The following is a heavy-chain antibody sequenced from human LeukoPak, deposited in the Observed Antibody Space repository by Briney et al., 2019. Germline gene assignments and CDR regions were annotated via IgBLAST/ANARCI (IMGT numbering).Heavy chain of an antibody. D-gene: IGHD3-22*01. CDR2: IIPIFGTA. V-gene: IGHV1-69*05. J-gene: IGHJ4*02. Sequence: SVKVSCKASGGTFSSYAINWVRQAPGQGLEWMGGIIPIFGTANYTQKFQGRVTITTDESTSTAYMELSSLRSDDTAVYYCARVRGDSSGYSSDYWGQGTLVTVSS. CDR3: ARVRGDSSGYSSDY. CDR1: GGTFSSYA.